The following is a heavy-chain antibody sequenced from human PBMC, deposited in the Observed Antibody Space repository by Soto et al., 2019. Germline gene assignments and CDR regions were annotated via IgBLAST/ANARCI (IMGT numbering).Heavy chain of an antibody. CDR3: ARGTYNFWAGSRYYFDY. CDR2: ISDSGTT. D-gene: IGHD6-19*01. J-gene: IGHJ4*02. Sequence: KASETLSLTCTVSGDSTSTNDYYWSWIRQPPGKGLEWIGCISDSGTTYYNPSLEGRLTMSVGASKNHFSLKVTSVTAADTAVYYCARGTYNFWAGSRYYFDYWGQGTPVTVSS. CDR1: GDSTSTNDYY. V-gene: IGHV4-30-4*01.